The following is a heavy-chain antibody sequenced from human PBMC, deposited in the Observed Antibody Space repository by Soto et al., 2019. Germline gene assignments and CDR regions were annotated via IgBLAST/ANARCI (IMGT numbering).Heavy chain of an antibody. CDR1: GFTFDDYG. CDR2: INWNGGST. V-gene: IGHV3-20*04. J-gene: IGHJ4*02. D-gene: IGHD3-10*01. CDR3: AREGYYYGSGEYYFDP. Sequence: GSLRLSCAASGFTFDDYGMSWVRQAPGKGLEWVSGINWNGGSTGYADSVKGRFTISRDNAKNSLYLQMNSLRAEDTALYYCAREGYYYGSGEYYFDPWGQGTLVTVSS.